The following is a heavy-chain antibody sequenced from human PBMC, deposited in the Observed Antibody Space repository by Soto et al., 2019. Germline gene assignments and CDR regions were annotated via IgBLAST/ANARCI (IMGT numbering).Heavy chain of an antibody. D-gene: IGHD1-26*01. CDR2: IYPGDSDT. CDR3: ARPSQVGLASSCDY. V-gene: IGHV5-51*01. CDR1: GYSFTNYW. J-gene: IGHJ4*02. Sequence: EVQLVQSGAEVKKPGESLKISCKGSGYSFTNYWIGWVRQMPGKGLEWMGIIYPGDSDTRYIPSFQGQVTISADKSISTAYRQLSSLKASDTAIYYCARPSQVGLASSCDYWGQGTQVTVAS.